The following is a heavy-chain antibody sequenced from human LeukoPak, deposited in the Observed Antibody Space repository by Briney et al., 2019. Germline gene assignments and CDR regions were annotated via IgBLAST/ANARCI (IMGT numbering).Heavy chain of an antibody. CDR3: ASEARVHYDSSGYYYG. CDR1: GGSFSGYY. D-gene: IGHD3-22*01. V-gene: IGHV4-34*01. CDR2: INHSGST. J-gene: IGHJ4*02. Sequence: SETLSLTCAVYGGSFSGYYWSWIRHPPGKGLEWIGEINHSGSTNYNPSLKSRVTISVDTSKNQFSLKLSSVTAADTAVYYCASEARVHYDSSGYYYGWGQGTLVTVSS.